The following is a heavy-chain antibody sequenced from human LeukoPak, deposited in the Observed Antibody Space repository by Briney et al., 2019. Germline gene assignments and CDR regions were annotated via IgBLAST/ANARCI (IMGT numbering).Heavy chain of an antibody. Sequence: SETLSLTCTVSGGSISSYYWSWIRQPPGKGLEWIGYIYYSGSTNYNPSLKSRVTISVDTSKNQFSLKLSSVTAADTAVYYCARATGTIFGVVIPFDYWGQGTLVTVSS. CDR2: IYYSGST. CDR3: ARATGTIFGVVIPFDY. CDR1: GGSISSYY. D-gene: IGHD3-3*01. J-gene: IGHJ4*02. V-gene: IGHV4-59*01.